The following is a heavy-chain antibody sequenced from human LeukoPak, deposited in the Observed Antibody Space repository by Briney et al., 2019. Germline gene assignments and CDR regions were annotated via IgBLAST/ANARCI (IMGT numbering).Heavy chain of an antibody. V-gene: IGHV1-2*06. Sequence: GASVKVSCKASGYTFTGYYMHWVRQAPGQGLEWMGRINPNSGGTNYAQKFQGRVTMTRDTSISTAYMELSRLRSDDTAVYYCARGFHSGSWYYFDYWGQGTLVTVSS. CDR3: ARGFHSGSWYYFDY. J-gene: IGHJ4*02. CDR1: GYTFTGYY. CDR2: INPNSGGT. D-gene: IGHD6-13*01.